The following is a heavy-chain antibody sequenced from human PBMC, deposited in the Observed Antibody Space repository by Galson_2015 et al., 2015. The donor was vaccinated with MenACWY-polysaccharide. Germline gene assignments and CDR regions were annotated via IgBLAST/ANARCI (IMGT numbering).Heavy chain of an antibody. J-gene: IGHJ4*02. CDR3: ARATLPYVYFDY. D-gene: IGHD3-16*01. CDR2: IKQDGSEK. V-gene: IGHV3-7*01. CDR1: GFTFNTYW. Sequence: SLKLSCAASGFTFNTYWMSWVRQAPGKGLVWVANIKQDGSEKYYVDSVKGRFTVSRDNAKNSLYLQMNSLRAEDTAVYYCARATLPYVYFDYWGQGALVTVSS.